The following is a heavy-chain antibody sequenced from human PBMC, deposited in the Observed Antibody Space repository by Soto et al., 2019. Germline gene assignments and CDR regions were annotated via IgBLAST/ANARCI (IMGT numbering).Heavy chain of an antibody. V-gene: IGHV1-18*01. CDR3: ARSGEHHIDY. CDR2: STHTGNT. CDR1: GYAFPHYV. J-gene: IGHJ4*02. D-gene: IGHD5-12*01. Sequence: ASVKVSCKTSGYAFPHYVINWVRQAPGHGLEWMGFSTHTGNTNYAQNFQGRVVLTTDTSTSTAYMEVTSLRSDDTAVYYCARSGEHHIDYWGQGIPVTVAS.